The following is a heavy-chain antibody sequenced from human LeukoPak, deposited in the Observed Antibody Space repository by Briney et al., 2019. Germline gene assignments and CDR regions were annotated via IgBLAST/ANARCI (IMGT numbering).Heavy chain of an antibody. CDR3: TSTLGY. V-gene: IGHV3-15*01. J-gene: IGHJ4*02. CDR1: GSTFSNVW. Sequence: PGGSLRLSCAASGSTFSNVWMTWVRQAPGKGLEWVGRIKTKTDGGTTDYAAPVKGRFTISRDDSRNTLYLQMDSLKTPDTAVYYCTSTLGYWGQGTLVTVSS. D-gene: IGHD3-16*01. CDR2: IKTKTDGGTT.